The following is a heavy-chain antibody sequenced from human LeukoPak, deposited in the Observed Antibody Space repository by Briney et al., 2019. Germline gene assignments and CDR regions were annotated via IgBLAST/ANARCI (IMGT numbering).Heavy chain of an antibody. CDR3: ARDLGVRGVPD. J-gene: IGHJ4*02. D-gene: IGHD3-10*01. CDR1: GFTFSSYS. CDR2: ISSSSSYI. V-gene: IGHV3-21*01. Sequence: PGGSLRLSCAASGFTFSSYSMNWVRQAPGKGLEWLSSISSSSSYIYYADSVKGRFNISRDNAKNSLYLQMNSLRAEDTAVYYCARDLGVRGVPDWGQGTLVTVSS.